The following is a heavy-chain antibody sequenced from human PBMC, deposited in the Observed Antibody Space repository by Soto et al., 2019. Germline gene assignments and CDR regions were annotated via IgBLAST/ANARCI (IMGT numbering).Heavy chain of an antibody. J-gene: IGHJ3*01. V-gene: IGHV3-30*04. CDR2: VSHDGKTE. D-gene: IGHD3-22*01. CDR1: GFTFSSYA. CDR3: GREPYISGHYSGGCEV. Sequence: QVQLVESGGGVVQPGRSLRPSCAASGFTFSSYAMHWVRQAPGKGLEWVAVVSHDGKTEYHAASVKGRFTISRDTSANILSLQMNSLRDEDTAVYYCGREPYISGHYSGGCEVWGQGTMVTVSS.